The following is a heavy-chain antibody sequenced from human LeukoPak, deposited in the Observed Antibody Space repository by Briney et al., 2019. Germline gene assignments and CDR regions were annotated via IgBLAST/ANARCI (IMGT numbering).Heavy chain of an antibody. CDR1: GFAFSDYS. V-gene: IGHV3-48*04. CDR2: ISSSDNTI. D-gene: IGHD2-21*01. CDR3: ARQDLWQHCDS. J-gene: IGHJ4*02. Sequence: GGSLRLSCAASGFAFSDYSMNWVRQAPGKGLEWVSYISSSDNTIHYADSVKGRFTISRDNGKNSVYLQMNSLRADDTAVYYCARQDLWQHCDSWGQGALVTVSS.